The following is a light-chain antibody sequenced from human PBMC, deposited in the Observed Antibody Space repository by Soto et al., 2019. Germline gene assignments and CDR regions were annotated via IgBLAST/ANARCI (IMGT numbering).Light chain of an antibody. V-gene: IGKV4-1*01. CDR2: WAS. CDR3: QQYYGAPLT. CDR1: QSVLYTSNNLNY. J-gene: IGKJ4*01. Sequence: DIVMTQSPDSLAVSLGERATINCKSSQSVLYTSNNLNYLAWYQQKPEQPPKLLIYWASTRESGVPDRFSGSGSGTDFTLTISSLQAEDVAVYYCQQYYGAPLTFGGGTKVEIK.